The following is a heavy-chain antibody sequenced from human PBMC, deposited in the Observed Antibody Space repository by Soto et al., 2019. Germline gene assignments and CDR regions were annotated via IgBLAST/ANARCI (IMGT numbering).Heavy chain of an antibody. CDR2: IYYSGST. D-gene: IGHD3-9*01. J-gene: IGHJ5*02. Sequence: SETLSLTCTVSGGSISSGGYYWSWIRQHPGKGLEWIEYIYYSGSTYYNPSLKSRVTISVDTSKNQFSLKLSSVTAADTAVYYCARRGLVLGNWFDPWGQGTLVTVSS. V-gene: IGHV4-31*03. CDR3: ARRGLVLGNWFDP. CDR1: GGSISSGGYY.